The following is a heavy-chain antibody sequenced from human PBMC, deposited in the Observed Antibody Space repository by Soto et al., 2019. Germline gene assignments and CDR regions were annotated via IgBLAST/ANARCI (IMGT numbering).Heavy chain of an antibody. J-gene: IGHJ4*02. CDR2: IRSKTNSYAT. CDR3: TRQTDAVQWLVVPTDYNFDY. V-gene: IGHV3-73*01. Sequence: GGSLRLSCAASGFTFGGSAMHWVRQASGKGLEWVGHIRSKTNSYATAYAESVKGRFNISSDDSMNTAYLQMNSLKTEDTAVYFCTRQTDAVQWLVVPTDYNFDYWGQGTLVTVSS. CDR1: GFTFGGSA. D-gene: IGHD6-19*01.